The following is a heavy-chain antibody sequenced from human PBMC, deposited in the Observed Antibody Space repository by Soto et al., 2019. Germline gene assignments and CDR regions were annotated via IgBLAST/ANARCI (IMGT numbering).Heavy chain of an antibody. Sequence: GGSLRLSCTVSGFIFSNYWMKWVRQAPGKGLEWVASINREGNEKDYVNSMEGRFTISRDNSKNSLFLQMNSLRVEDTAMYYCARDDGDHSTDYWGQGILVTVS. CDR1: GFIFSNYW. J-gene: IGHJ4*02. CDR2: INREGNEK. V-gene: IGHV3-7*01. D-gene: IGHD7-27*01. CDR3: ARDDGDHSTDY.